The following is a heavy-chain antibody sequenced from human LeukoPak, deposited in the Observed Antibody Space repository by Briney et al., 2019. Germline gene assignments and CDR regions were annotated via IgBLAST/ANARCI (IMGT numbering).Heavy chain of an antibody. CDR3: ARDYHCSGGRCYDDAFDI. D-gene: IGHD2-15*01. CDR1: GFTFSTYA. Sequence: GGSLRLSCAASGFTFSTYAIHWVRQAPGKGLDWVALISHDDRNKYYADSVKGRFTISRDSSKNTLCLQMNSLRAEDTAVYYCARDYHCSGGRCYDDAFDIWGQGTMVTVSS. J-gene: IGHJ3*02. CDR2: ISHDDRNK. V-gene: IGHV3-30*01.